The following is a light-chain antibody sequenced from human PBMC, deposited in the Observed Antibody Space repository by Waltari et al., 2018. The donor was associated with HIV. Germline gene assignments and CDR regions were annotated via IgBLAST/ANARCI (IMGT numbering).Light chain of an antibody. Sequence: QSVLTQPPSASATPGQRVTIPCSGATSDIRSNSVYCHPQFPRTAPKLLIYRNNQRPSGVPDRFSASKSGTSASLAISGLRSEDEADYYCAAWDVSLRGAYVFGTGTKVAVL. CDR1: TSDIRSNS. J-gene: IGLJ1*01. CDR3: AAWDVSLRGAYV. V-gene: IGLV1-47*01. CDR2: RNN.